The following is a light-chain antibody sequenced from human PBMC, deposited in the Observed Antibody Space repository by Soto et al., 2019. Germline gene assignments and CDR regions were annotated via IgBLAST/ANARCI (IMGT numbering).Light chain of an antibody. Sequence: EIVLTQSPATLSLSPGERATLSCRASQSVSRNLAWYQQKPGQAPRLLIYDASNRATGIPARFSGSGSVTDFTLTISSLEPEDFAVYYCQQYGSSPTFGQGTKVDI. J-gene: IGKJ1*01. CDR3: QQYGSSPT. V-gene: IGKV3-11*01. CDR1: QSVSRN. CDR2: DAS.